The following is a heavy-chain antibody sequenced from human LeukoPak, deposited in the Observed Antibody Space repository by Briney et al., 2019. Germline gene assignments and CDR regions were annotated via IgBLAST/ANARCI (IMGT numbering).Heavy chain of an antibody. CDR1: GGSFSGYY. D-gene: IGHD6-19*01. V-gene: IGHV4-34*01. CDR2: INHSGST. J-gene: IGHJ4*02. CDR3: ARGEWLAPFDY. Sequence: PSETLSLTCAVYGGSFSGYYWSWIRQPPGKGLEWIGEINHSGSTSYNPSLKSRVTISVDTSKNQFSLKLSSVTAADTAVYYCARGEWLAPFDYWGQGTLVTVAS.